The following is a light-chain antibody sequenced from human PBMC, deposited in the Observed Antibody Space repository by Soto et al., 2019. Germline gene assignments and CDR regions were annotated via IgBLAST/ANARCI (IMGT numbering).Light chain of an antibody. V-gene: IGKV3-15*01. J-gene: IGKJ1*01. CDR3: QQYNNWPRT. Sequence: EIVMTQSPATLSVSPGARAPLSCRASQSVSSNLAWYQQKPGQAPRLLIYGAFTRATGIPARFSGTGSGTVFTLIISSLQSEDFALYYCQQYNNWPRTFGQGTKVDIK. CDR2: GAF. CDR1: QSVSSN.